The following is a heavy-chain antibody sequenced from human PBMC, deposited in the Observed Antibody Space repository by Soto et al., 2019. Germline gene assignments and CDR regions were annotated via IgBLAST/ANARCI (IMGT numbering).Heavy chain of an antibody. CDR2: IYYRGST. Sequence: QVQLQESGPGLVKPSETLSLTCTVSGGSISSYYWSWIRQPPGKGLEWIGYIYYRGSTNYNPSSKSRVPITVDTSNTQFSLKLSSVTAADTAVYYCARRWGADFDYWGQGTPDTVSS. CDR3: ARRWGADFDY. J-gene: IGHJ4*02. CDR1: GGSISSYY. D-gene: IGHD1-26*01. V-gene: IGHV4-59*08.